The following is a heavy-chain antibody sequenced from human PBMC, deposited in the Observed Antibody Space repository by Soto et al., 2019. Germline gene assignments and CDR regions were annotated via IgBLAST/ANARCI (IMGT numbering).Heavy chain of an antibody. CDR1: GYSFTSYW. Sequence: GESLKISCKGSGYSFTSYWIGWVRQMPGKGLEWMGIIYPGDSDTRYSPSFQGQVTISADKSISTAYLQWSSLKASDTATYYCARRPIWFGETDTYYGLDVWGQGTTVTVSS. CDR2: IYPGDSDT. V-gene: IGHV5-51*01. D-gene: IGHD3-10*01. J-gene: IGHJ6*02. CDR3: ARRPIWFGETDTYYGLDV.